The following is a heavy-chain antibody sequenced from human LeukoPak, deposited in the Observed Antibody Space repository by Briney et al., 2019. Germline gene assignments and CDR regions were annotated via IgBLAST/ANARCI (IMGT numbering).Heavy chain of an antibody. CDR2: IDGSGGFT. J-gene: IGHJ5*02. CDR1: GFTFSSYA. D-gene: IGHD1-14*01. V-gene: IGHV3-23*01. Sequence: PGGSLRLSCAASGFTFSSYAMTWVRQAPGKGLEWVSSIDGSGGFTYYADSVKGRFTISRDNSKNTLYLQMNRLRAEDTAIYYCAKKPAGFDPWGQGTLVTVSS. CDR3: AKKPAGFDP.